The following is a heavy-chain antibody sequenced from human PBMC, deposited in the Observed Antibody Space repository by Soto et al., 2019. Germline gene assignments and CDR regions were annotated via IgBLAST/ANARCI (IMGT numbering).Heavy chain of an antibody. CDR1: GFTFRSHE. D-gene: IGHD3-22*01. V-gene: IGHV3-48*03. Sequence: PGGSLRLSCAASGFTFRSHEMALVRQAPGKGLEWISYISDSGSTIKYADSVRGRFTISRDNPKNALYLEMNSLRDDDTAIYYCVREGSYDTSGKYIQAFCYWGQGTLVNVSS. J-gene: IGHJ4*02. CDR2: ISDSGSTI. CDR3: VREGSYDTSGKYIQAFCY.